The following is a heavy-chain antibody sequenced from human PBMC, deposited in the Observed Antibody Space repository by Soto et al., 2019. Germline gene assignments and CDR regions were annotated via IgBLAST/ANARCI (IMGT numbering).Heavy chain of an antibody. J-gene: IGHJ5*02. Sequence: QLHLQESGPGLVKPSETLSLTCAVSGGSISFSTSYYWAWTRQPPGQGLEWIGHIYYDGTTYYNPCLESRVTISVATSKNQFSLRLTSVTAADTAVYYCARVGTLNWFDPWGQGSLVTVSS. CDR2: IYYDGTT. CDR3: ARVGTLNWFDP. CDR1: GGSISFSTSYY. V-gene: IGHV4-39*01.